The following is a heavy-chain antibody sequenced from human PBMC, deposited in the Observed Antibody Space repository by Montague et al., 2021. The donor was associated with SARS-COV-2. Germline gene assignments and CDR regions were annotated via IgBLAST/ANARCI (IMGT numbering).Heavy chain of an antibody. CDR2: IYYTGSR. Sequence: SETLSLTCTVSGDSASRGSSYWSWIRKPPGKGMEWIGYIYYTGSRKYNSSLRSRLTISVDTSKNQFSLKLSSVTAADTAVYYCARHARGEGYTSWFDSWGQGSLVTASS. CDR1: GDSASRGSSY. V-gene: IGHV4-61*01. CDR3: ARHARGEGYTSWFDS. J-gene: IGHJ5*01. D-gene: IGHD5-24*01.